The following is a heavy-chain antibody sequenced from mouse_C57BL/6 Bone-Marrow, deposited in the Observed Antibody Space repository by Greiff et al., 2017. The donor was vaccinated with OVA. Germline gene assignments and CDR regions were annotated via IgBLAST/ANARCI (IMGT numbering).Heavy chain of an antibody. D-gene: IGHD4-1*01. CDR3: ALTGTGDY. Sequence: QVQLQQPGAELVMPGASVKLSCKASGYTFTSYWMHWVKQRPGQGLEWIGEIDPSDSYTNYNQKFKGKSTLTVDKSSSTAYMQLRSLTSEDSAVYYCALTGTGDYWGQGTTLTVSS. J-gene: IGHJ2*01. V-gene: IGHV1-69*01. CDR2: IDPSDSYT. CDR1: GYTFTSYW.